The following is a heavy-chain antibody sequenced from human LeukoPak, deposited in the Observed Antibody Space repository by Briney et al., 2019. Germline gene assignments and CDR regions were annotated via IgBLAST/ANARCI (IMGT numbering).Heavy chain of an antibody. CDR2: ISAHNGNT. CDR1: GYSFTSYG. Sequence: ASVKVSCKASGYSFTSYGISWVRQAPGQGLEWMGWISAHNGNTKYAQEVQGRVTMTTDTSTSTAYMEMRSLRSDDTAVYYCARDLGDYFHFWGQGTLVTVSS. J-gene: IGHJ4*02. D-gene: IGHD3-10*01. CDR3: ARDLGDYFHF. V-gene: IGHV1-18*01.